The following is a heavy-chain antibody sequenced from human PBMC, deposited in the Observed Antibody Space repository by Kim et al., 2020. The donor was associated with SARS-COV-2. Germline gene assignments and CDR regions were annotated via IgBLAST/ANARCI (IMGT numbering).Heavy chain of an antibody. D-gene: IGHD4-4*01. Sequence: SSTYIYYAESVKGRFTISSDNAKNSLYLQMNSLRAEDTAVYYCARGVTDYWGQGTLVTVSS. CDR2: SSTYI. J-gene: IGHJ4*02. V-gene: IGHV3-21*01. CDR3: ARGVTDY.